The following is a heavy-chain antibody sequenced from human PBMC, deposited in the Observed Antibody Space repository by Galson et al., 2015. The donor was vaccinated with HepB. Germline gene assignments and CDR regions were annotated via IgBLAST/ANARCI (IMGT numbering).Heavy chain of an antibody. CDR2: IIPIFGTA. CDR3: ATGNDDYNYAMDV. Sequence: LVKVSCKASGGTFSRNDIIWVRQAPGQGLEWMGGIIPIFGTAKYAQKFQGRVTITADESTGTAYMDLSSLTSEDTAVYYCATGNDDYNYAMDVWGQGTTVTVSS. V-gene: IGHV1-69*13. J-gene: IGHJ6*02. D-gene: IGHD1-1*01. CDR1: GGTFSRND.